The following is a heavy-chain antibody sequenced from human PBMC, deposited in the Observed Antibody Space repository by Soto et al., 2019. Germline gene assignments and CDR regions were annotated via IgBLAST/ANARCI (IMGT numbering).Heavy chain of an antibody. CDR2: IVVGSGNT. CDR3: AADARLDYYGSGSYKYYMDV. D-gene: IGHD3-10*01. CDR1: GFTFTSSA. J-gene: IGHJ6*03. Sequence: SVKVSCKASGFTFTSSAMQWVRQARGQRLEWIGWIVVGSGNTNYAQKFQERVTITRDMSTSTAYMELSSLRSEDTAVYYCAADARLDYYGSGSYKYYMDVWGKGTTVTVSS. V-gene: IGHV1-58*02.